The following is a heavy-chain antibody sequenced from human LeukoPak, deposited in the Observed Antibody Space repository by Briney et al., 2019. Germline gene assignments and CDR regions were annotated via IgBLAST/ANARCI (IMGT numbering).Heavy chain of an antibody. D-gene: IGHD3-3*01. V-gene: IGHV6-1*01. Sequence: SQTLSLTCAISGDSVSSNSAVWNWVRQSPSRGLEWPGRTYYKSKWTYNYAVSVKSRITIYPDTSKNQFSLQLNSVTPEDTAVYYCASGDMSHVNWGPGILVTVSS. CDR3: ASGDMSHVN. CDR1: GDSVSSNSAV. J-gene: IGHJ4*02. CDR2: TYYKSKWTY.